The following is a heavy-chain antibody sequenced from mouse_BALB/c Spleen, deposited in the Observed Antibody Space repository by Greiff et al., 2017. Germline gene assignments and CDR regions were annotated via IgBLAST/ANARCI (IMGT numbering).Heavy chain of an antibody. CDR2: ILPGSGST. D-gene: IGHD1-1*01. Sequence: QVQLQQSGAELMKPGASVKISCKATGYTFSSYWIEWVKQRPGHGLEWIGGILPGSGSTNYNEKFKGKATFTADTSSNTAYMQLSSLTSEDSAVYYCARGDYGSSSWFAYWGQGTLVTVSA. CDR1: GYTFSSYW. V-gene: IGHV1-9*01. J-gene: IGHJ3*01. CDR3: ARGDYGSSSWFAY.